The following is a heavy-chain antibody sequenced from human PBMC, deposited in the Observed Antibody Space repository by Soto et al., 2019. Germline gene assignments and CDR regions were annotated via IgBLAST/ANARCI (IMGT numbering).Heavy chain of an antibody. D-gene: IGHD2-21*01. Sequence: ESGGGLIQPGESLRLSCVASGFSVSSNYMNWIRQAPGGGLEWVSSLYSGGSSYYADSVQGRFTISRDSSKNTVYLRMNSLRVDDTAVYYCARGGFCGSGSCYFFDSWGQGILVTVSS. CDR1: GFSVSSNY. CDR3: ARGGFCGSGSCYFFDS. V-gene: IGHV3-53*01. J-gene: IGHJ4*02. CDR2: LYSGGSS.